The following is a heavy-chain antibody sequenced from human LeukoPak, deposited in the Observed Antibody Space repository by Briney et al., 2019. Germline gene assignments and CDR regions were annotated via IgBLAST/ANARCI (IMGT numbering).Heavy chain of an antibody. D-gene: IGHD2-2*01. CDR1: GFTFSSYA. CDR3: AKVGRGYCSSTSCRGGALDI. CDR2: ISGSGGST. V-gene: IGHV3-23*01. J-gene: IGHJ3*02. Sequence: GGSLRLSCAASGFTFSSYAMSWVRQAPGKGLEWVSAISGSGGSTHYADSVKGRFTISRDNSKNTLYPQMNSLRAEDTAVYYCAKVGRGYCSSTSCRGGALDIWGQGTMVTVSS.